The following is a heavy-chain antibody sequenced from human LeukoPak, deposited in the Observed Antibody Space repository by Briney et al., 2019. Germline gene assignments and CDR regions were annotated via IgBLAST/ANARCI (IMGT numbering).Heavy chain of an antibody. CDR3: AKGWGSSHNWFDP. CDR2: MSYDGSNK. J-gene: IGHJ5*02. Sequence: GTSLRLSCAASGFTFSNYGMHWVRQAPAKGLAWVASMSYDGSNKYYADSVKGRFAISRDNSKNTLYLQMDSLRTEETAMYYCAKGWGSSHNWFDPWGQGTLVTVSS. CDR1: GFTFSNYG. D-gene: IGHD3-16*01. V-gene: IGHV3-30*18.